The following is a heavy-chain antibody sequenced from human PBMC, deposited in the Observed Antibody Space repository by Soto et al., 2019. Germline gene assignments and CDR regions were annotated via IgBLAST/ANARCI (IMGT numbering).Heavy chain of an antibody. J-gene: IGHJ5*02. D-gene: IGHD2-2*02. CDR2: INHSGST. CDR3: ARGLSTQSYMVVVTAAIPLDWFDP. CDR1: GGSFSGYY. Sequence: SETLSLTCAVYGGSFSGYYWSWIRQPPGKGLEWIGEINHSGSTNYNPSLKSRVTISVDTSKNQFSLKLSSVTAADTAVYYCARGLSTQSYMVVVTAAIPLDWFDPWGQGTLVTVS. V-gene: IGHV4-34*01.